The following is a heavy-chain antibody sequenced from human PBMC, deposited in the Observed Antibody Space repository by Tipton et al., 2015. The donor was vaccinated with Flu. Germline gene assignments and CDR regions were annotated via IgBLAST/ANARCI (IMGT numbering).Heavy chain of an antibody. CDR1: GGSINSYY. D-gene: IGHD1-26*01. Sequence: TLSLTCTVSGGSINSYYWSWIRQPPGKGLEWIGYIYYSGSTTYNPSLKSRVTISVDTSKNRFSLKLSSETAADTAIYYCARRAPNSGTFYFDYCGQGTLVTVSS. J-gene: IGHJ4*02. V-gene: IGHV4-59*08. CDR2: IYYSGST. CDR3: ARRAPNSGTFYFDY.